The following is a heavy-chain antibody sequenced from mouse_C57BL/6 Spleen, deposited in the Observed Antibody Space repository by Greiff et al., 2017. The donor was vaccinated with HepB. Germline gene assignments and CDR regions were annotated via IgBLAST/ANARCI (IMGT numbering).Heavy chain of an antibody. Sequence: QVQLQQSGPELVKPGASVKISCKASGYAFSSSWMNWVKQRPGKGLEWIGRIYPGDGDTNYNGKFKGKATLTADKSSSTAYMQLSSLTSEDSAVYFCARLGDDYDGFAYWGQGTLVTVSA. CDR1: GYAFSSSW. D-gene: IGHD2-4*01. J-gene: IGHJ3*01. V-gene: IGHV1-82*01. CDR3: ARLGDDYDGFAY. CDR2: IYPGDGDT.